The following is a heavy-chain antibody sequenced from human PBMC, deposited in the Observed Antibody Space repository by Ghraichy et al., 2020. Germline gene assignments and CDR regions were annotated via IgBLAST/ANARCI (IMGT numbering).Heavy chain of an antibody. D-gene: IGHD2-15*01. CDR3: ASDLGYCSGGSCPNLDY. CDR2: ISAYNGNT. J-gene: IGHJ4*02. V-gene: IGHV1-18*01. Sequence: ASVKVSCKASGYTFTSYGISWVRQAPGQGLEGMGWISAYNGNTNYSQKLQGRVTMTTDTSTSTAYMELRSLRSDDTAVYYCASDLGYCSGGSCPNLDYWGQGTLVTVSS. CDR1: GYTFTSYG.